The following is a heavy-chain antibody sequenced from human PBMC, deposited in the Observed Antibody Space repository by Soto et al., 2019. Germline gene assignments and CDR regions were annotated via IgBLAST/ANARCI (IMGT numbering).Heavy chain of an antibody. V-gene: IGHV4-34*01. CDR2: INHSGST. CDR3: ARRYYDFWRRYYYGIDV. D-gene: IGHD3-3*01. Sequence: SETLSLTCAVYGGSFSGYYWSWIRQPPGKGLEWIGEINHSGSTNYNPSLKSRVTISVDTSKNQFSLKLSSVTAADTAVYYCARRYYDFWRRYYYGIDVWGQGTTVTLS. CDR1: GGSFSGYY. J-gene: IGHJ6*02.